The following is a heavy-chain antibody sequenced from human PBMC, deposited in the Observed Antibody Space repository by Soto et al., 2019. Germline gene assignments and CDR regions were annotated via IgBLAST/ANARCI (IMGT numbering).Heavy chain of an antibody. CDR3: ARHGGSSWWEAMTLFDY. D-gene: IGHD6-13*01. Sequence: QVQLQESGPGLVKPSETLSLTCTVSGGSISSYYWSWIRQPPGKGLEWIGYIYYSGSTNYNPSLKSRVTISVDTSKNQFSLKLSSVTAADTAVYYCARHGGSSWWEAMTLFDYWGQGTLVTVSS. CDR2: IYYSGST. V-gene: IGHV4-59*08. CDR1: GGSISSYY. J-gene: IGHJ4*02.